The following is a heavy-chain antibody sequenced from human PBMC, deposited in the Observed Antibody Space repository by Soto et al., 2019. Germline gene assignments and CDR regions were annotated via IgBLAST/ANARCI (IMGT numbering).Heavy chain of an antibody. J-gene: IGHJ4*02. Sequence: GESLKISCKGSGYSFTSYWIGWVRQMPGKGLEWMGRIDPSDSYTNYSPSFQGHVTISADKSISTAYLQWSSLKASDTAMYYCAKHYDSSRYSGDYFRAPIDHWGQGTLVTVSS. D-gene: IGHD3-22*01. V-gene: IGHV5-10-1*01. CDR2: IDPSDSYT. CDR3: AKHYDSSRYSGDYFRAPIDH. CDR1: GYSFTSYW.